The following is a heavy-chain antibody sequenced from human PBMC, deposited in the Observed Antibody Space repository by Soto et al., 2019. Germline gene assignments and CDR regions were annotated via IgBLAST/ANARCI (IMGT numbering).Heavy chain of an antibody. J-gene: IGHJ4*02. Sequence: ASVKVSCKATGYPFTSYGISWVRQAPGQGLEWMGWISAYSRNTNYAKKLQGRVTMTTDTSTSTAYMELRSLRSDDRAVYYFARVVYKYSSSWYSDYWGQGTLVTVSS. V-gene: IGHV1-18*01. CDR1: GYPFTSYG. CDR3: ARVVYKYSSSWYSDY. D-gene: IGHD6-13*01. CDR2: ISAYSRNT.